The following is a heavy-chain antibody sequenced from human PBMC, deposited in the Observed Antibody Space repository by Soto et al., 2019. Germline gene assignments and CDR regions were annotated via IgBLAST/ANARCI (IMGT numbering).Heavy chain of an antibody. CDR2: INPKSGGT. D-gene: IGHD2-8*01. Sequence: ASVKVSYKASGYSFTDYHIHWVRQAPGQGLEWLGRINPKSGGTSTAQKFQGWVTMTRDRSISTVYMELTRLRSDDTAVYFCARGHSTDCSNGVCSFFYNHEMDVWGQGTTVTVSS. CDR1: GYSFTDYH. V-gene: IGHV1-2*04. CDR3: ARGHSTDCSNGVCSFFYNHEMDV. J-gene: IGHJ6*02.